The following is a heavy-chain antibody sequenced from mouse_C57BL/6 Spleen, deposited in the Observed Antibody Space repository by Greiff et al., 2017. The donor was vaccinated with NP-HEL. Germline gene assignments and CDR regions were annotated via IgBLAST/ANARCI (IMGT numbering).Heavy chain of an antibody. D-gene: IGHD1-1*01. CDR2: IDPSDSET. J-gene: IGHJ3*01. CDR3: ARGDYGTPFAY. V-gene: IGHV1-52*01. CDR1: GYTFTSYW. Sequence: VQLQQPGAELVRPGSSVKLSCKASGYTFTSYWMHWVKQRPIQGLEWIGNIDPSDSETHYNQKFKDKATLTVDKSSSTAYMQLSSLTSEDSAVYYCARGDYGTPFAYGGQGTLVTVSA.